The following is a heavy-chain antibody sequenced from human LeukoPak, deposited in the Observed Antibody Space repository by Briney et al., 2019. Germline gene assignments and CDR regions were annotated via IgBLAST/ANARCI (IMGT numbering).Heavy chain of an antibody. CDR3: SRERVLRY. Sequence: SETLSLTCAVYGGSFSGYYWSWIRQPPGEGLEWIGETNHSGSTNYNPSLKSRVTISVDTSKNQFSLKLSSVTAADTAVYYCSRERVLRYWGQGTLVTVSS. V-gene: IGHV4-34*01. CDR1: GGSFSGYY. J-gene: IGHJ4*02. CDR2: TNHSGST.